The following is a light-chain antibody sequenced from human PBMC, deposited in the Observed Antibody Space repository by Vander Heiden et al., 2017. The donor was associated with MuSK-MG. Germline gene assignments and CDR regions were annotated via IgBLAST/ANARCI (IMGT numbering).Light chain of an antibody. J-gene: IGKJ1*01. CDR3: QHEGSSIRT. CDR1: RSVSSNY. CDR2: AAS. Sequence: EVVLTQSPGTLSLSPGERATLSCRASRSVSSNYLAWYQQKAGQAPRLLIYAASTRATGIPDRFSGSGSGTDFTLTVSRLDPEDFAVYYCQHEGSSIRTFGQGTKVDIK. V-gene: IGKV3-20*01.